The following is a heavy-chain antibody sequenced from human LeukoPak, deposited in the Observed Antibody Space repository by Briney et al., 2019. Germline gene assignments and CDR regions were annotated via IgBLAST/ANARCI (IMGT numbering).Heavy chain of an antibody. V-gene: IGHV1-24*01. J-gene: IGHJ4*02. Sequence: ASVKVSCKVSGYTLTELSMHWVRQAPGKGLEWMGGFDPEDGETIYAQKSQGRVTMTEDTSTDTAYMELSSLRSEDTVVYYCATSPPRYDYAMEFDYWGQGTLVTVSS. CDR1: GYTLTELS. D-gene: IGHD3-16*01. CDR2: FDPEDGET. CDR3: ATSPPRYDYAMEFDY.